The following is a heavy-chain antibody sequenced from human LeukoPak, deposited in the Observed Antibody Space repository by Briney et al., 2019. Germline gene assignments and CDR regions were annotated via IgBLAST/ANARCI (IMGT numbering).Heavy chain of an antibody. CDR3: AKVNWCSASCADA. CDR2: ISGNGYST. J-gene: IGHJ4*02. V-gene: IGHV3-23*01. D-gene: IGHD2-2*01. Sequence: GGSLRLSCAASGFTFSSYGMNWVRQAPGKGLEWVSGISGNGYSTYYADSVKGRFTISRDNSKNTLSLQMNSLRAEDTAVYYCAKVNWCSASCADAWGQGTLVTVSS. CDR1: GFTFSSYG.